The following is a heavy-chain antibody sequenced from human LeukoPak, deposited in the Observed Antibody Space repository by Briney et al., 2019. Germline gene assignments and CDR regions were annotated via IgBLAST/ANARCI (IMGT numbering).Heavy chain of an antibody. CDR3: ARDMISYGYDY. D-gene: IGHD5-18*01. CDR1: GYTFTSYY. V-gene: IGHV1-46*01. Sequence: ASVKVSRKASGYTFTSYYMHWVRQAPGQGLEWMGIINPSGGSTSYAQKFQGRVTMTRDTSTSTVYMELSSLRSEDTAVYYCARDMISYGYDYWGQGTLVTVSS. CDR2: INPSGGST. J-gene: IGHJ4*02.